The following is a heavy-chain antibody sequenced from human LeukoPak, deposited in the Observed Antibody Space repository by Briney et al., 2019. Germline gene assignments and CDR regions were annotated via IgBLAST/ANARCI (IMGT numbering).Heavy chain of an antibody. J-gene: IGHJ4*02. Sequence: PSETLSLTCTVSGGSISSSSYYWGWIRQPPGKGLDWIGSIYYSGSTYYNPSLKSRVTIAVDTSKNQFSLKLISVTAADTAVYYCAREHAYYDSSLYWDYWGQGTLVTVSS. CDR1: GGSISSSSYY. D-gene: IGHD3-22*01. V-gene: IGHV4-39*07. CDR3: AREHAYYDSSLYWDY. CDR2: IYYSGST.